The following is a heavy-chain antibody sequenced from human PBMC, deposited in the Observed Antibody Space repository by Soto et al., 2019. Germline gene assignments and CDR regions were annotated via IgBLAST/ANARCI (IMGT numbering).Heavy chain of an antibody. Sequence: GGSXRLSCASSVFTFSIYAIDLFRHAPGKGLEWVSTIGGSGVSTYFADSVKGRFTISRDNSKNTLYMQMNSLTAEDTAVYYCARDNNRKYDDFDIWGQATMV. V-gene: IGHV3-23*01. J-gene: IGHJ3*02. D-gene: IGHD1-7*01. CDR2: IGGSGVST. CDR1: VFTFSIYA. CDR3: ARDNNRKYDDFDI.